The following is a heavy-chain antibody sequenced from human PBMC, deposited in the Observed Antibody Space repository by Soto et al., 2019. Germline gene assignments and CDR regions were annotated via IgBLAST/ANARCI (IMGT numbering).Heavy chain of an antibody. J-gene: IGHJ4*02. CDR3: ARAAPDDYYYDSSGYPRLTFDY. V-gene: IGHV1-69*13. D-gene: IGHD3-22*01. Sequence: SVKVSCKASGGTFSSYAISWVRQAPGQGLEWMGGIIPIFGTANYAQKFQGRVTITADESTSTAYMELSSLRSEDTAVYYCARAAPDDYYYDSSGYPRLTFDYWGQGTLVTVSS. CDR2: IIPIFGTA. CDR1: GGTFSSYA.